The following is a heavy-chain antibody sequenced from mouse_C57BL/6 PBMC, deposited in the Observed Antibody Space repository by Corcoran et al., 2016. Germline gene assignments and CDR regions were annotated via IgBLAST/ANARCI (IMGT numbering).Heavy chain of an antibody. V-gene: IGHV9-3*01. CDR2: INTYSGVP. J-gene: IGHJ2*01. CDR3: AREDYADY. D-gene: IGHD2-4*01. CDR1: GYTFTTYG. Sequence: QIQLVQSGPEPKKPGETVKISCKASGYTFTTYGMSWVKQAPGKGLKWMGWINTYSGVPTYADDFKGRFAFSLETSASTAYLQINNLKNEDTATYFCAREDYADYWGQGTTLTVSS.